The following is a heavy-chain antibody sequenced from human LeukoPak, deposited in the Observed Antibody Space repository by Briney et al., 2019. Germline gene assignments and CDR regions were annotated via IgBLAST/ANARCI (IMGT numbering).Heavy chain of an antibody. J-gene: IGHJ5*02. Sequence: GASLKVSCKASVYTLTRYDINSVRQATGQGLEWMGWMNPNRGNTHYAQKFQGRDTMTRNTSITTHNMELSSRRHQATAVYYCARGRMVRGVGNWFDPWGQGTLVTVSS. D-gene: IGHD3-10*01. CDR3: ARGRMVRGVGNWFDP. V-gene: IGHV1-8*01. CDR1: VYTLTRYD. CDR2: MNPNRGNT.